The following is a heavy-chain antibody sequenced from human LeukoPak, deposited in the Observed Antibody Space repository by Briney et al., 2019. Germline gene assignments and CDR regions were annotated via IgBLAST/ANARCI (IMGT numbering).Heavy chain of an antibody. Sequence: KPSETLSLTCNVSGGSITSYYWSWVRQPPGKGLEWIGYIHSSGSTDYSPSLKSRVTISVDTSKNQFSLKLNSVTAADTAVYYCARRKGDSGYYSHWGPGTLVTVSS. CDR2: IHSSGST. D-gene: IGHD3-22*01. CDR3: ARRKGDSGYYSH. V-gene: IGHV4-4*09. J-gene: IGHJ4*02. CDR1: GGSITSYY.